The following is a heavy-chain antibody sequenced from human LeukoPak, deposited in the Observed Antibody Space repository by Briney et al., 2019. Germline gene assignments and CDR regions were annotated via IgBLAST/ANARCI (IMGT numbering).Heavy chain of an antibody. CDR2: IRYDGNIK. V-gene: IGHV3-30*02. Sequence: GGSLRLSCAASGFTFSSYGMHWVRQAPGKGLEWVAFIRYDGNIKYYADSVKGRFTISRDNSKNTLYLQMNSLRAEDTAVYYCARMFGENNYYYYYMDVWGKGTTVTVSS. CDR1: GFTFSSYG. D-gene: IGHD3-10*02. CDR3: ARMFGENNYYYYYMDV. J-gene: IGHJ6*03.